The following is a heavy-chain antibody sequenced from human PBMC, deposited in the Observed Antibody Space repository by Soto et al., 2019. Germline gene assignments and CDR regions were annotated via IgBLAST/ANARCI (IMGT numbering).Heavy chain of an antibody. CDR2: ISSRGGSV. CDR1: GFTFSSYS. CDR3: AKMGISTTSSFDY. V-gene: IGHV3-23*01. Sequence: XGSLRLTYSVSGFTFSSYSMCWVRQAPGKGLEWVSVISSRGGSVYYAESVKGRFTVSRDNSLNVLFLHMNKLRVEDTAVYYCAKMGISTTSSFDYWGQGILVTVSS. J-gene: IGHJ4*02. D-gene: IGHD1-26*01.